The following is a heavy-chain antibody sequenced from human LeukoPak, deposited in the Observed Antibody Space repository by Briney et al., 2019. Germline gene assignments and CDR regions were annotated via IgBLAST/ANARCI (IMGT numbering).Heavy chain of an antibody. D-gene: IGHD3-10*01. CDR1: GFTFSDYY. J-gene: IGHJ6*03. Sequence: PGGSLRLSCAASGFTFSDYYMSWIRQAPGKGLEWVSYISSSGSTIYYADSVKGRFIISRDNAKNSLYLQMNSLRAEDTAVYYCATSTYYYGSGSYYNWGYYYMDVWGKGTTVTVSS. CDR3: ATSTYYYGSGSYYNWGYYYMDV. V-gene: IGHV3-11*01. CDR2: ISSSGSTI.